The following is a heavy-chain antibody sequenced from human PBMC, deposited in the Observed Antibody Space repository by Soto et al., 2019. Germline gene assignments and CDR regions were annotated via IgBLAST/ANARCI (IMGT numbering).Heavy chain of an antibody. J-gene: IGHJ5*02. CDR3: ARMAALEIVVVPAAIYNWFDP. CDR2: ISYDGSNK. Sequence: QVQLVESGGGVVQPGRSLRLSCAASGFTFSSYAMHWVRQAPGKGLEWVAVISYDGSNKYYADSVKGRFTISRDNSKNTLYLQMNSLRAEATAVYYCARMAALEIVVVPAAIYNWFDPWGQGTLVTVSS. CDR1: GFTFSSYA. V-gene: IGHV3-30-3*01. D-gene: IGHD2-2*03.